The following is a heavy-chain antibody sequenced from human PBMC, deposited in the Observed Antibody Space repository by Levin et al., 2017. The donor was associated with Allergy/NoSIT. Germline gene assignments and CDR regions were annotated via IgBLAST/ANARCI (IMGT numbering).Heavy chain of an antibody. CDR3: ARDRARDPRSRSWNY. J-gene: IGHJ4*02. CDR2: INPNSGGT. D-gene: IGHD5-12*01. V-gene: IGHV1-2*06. Sequence: EASVKVSCKASGYTFTGYYMHWVRQAPGQGLEWMGRINPNSGGTNYAQKFQGRVTMTRDTSISTAYMELSRLRSDDTAVYYCARDRARDPRSRSWNYWGQGTLVTVSS. CDR1: GYTFTGYY.